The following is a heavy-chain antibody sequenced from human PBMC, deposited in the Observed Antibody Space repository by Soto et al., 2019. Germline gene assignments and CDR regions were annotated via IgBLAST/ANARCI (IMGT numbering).Heavy chain of an antibody. J-gene: IGHJ4*01. CDR3: ARVHVMVVAGSTFDY. D-gene: IGHD6-19*01. V-gene: IGHV4-38-2*02. CDR2: IYHGGTT. CDR1: VYSISSGSY. Sequence: SETLSLTCTVSVYSISSGSYCAWIRQPPGKGPEWIASIYHGGTTFYNPSLKSRITISVDTSNNQFYMKLTSVTDADTAVYYCARVHVMVVAGSTFDYWGHGTLVTVSS.